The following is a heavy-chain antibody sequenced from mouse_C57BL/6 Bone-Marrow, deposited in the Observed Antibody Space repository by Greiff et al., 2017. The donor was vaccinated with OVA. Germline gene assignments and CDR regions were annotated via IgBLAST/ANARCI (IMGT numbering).Heavy chain of an antibody. Sequence: VKVVESGPGLVAPSQSLSITCTVSGFSLTSYGVHWVRQPPGKGLEWLVVIWSDGSTTYNSALNSRQSISKDNAKSQVFLKMNSLQTDDTAMYYGARHAYDYDGYFDYWGQGTTLTVSS. CDR2: IWSDGST. CDR3: ARHAYDYDGYFDY. CDR1: GFSLTSYG. V-gene: IGHV2-6-1*01. J-gene: IGHJ2*01. D-gene: IGHD2-4*01.